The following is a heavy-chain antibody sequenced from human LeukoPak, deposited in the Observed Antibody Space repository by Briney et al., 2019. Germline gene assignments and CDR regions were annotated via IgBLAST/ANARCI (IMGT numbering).Heavy chain of an antibody. CDR3: ARDRLDCSSTSCFDAFDI. CDR1: GYTFTSYG. Sequence: GASVKVSCKASGYTFTSYGISWVRQAPGQGLEWMGWISAYNGNTNYAQKLQGRVTMTTDTSTSTAYMELRSLRSDDTAVYYCARDRLDCSSTSCFDAFDIWGQGTMVTVSS. J-gene: IGHJ3*02. CDR2: ISAYNGNT. V-gene: IGHV1-18*01. D-gene: IGHD2-2*01.